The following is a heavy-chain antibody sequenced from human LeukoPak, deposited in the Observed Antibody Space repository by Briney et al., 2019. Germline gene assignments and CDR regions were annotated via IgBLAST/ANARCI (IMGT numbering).Heavy chain of an antibody. V-gene: IGHV4-4*07. J-gene: IGHJ5*02. Sequence: SETLSLTCTVSGGSISSYYWSWIRQPAGKGLEWIGRIYTSGSTNYNPSLKSRVTMSVDTSKNQFSLKLSSVTAADTAVYYCARDTGYCSGGSCYFVDWFDPWGQVTLVTVSS. CDR3: ARDTGYCSGGSCYFVDWFDP. CDR1: GGSISSYY. D-gene: IGHD2-15*01. CDR2: IYTSGST.